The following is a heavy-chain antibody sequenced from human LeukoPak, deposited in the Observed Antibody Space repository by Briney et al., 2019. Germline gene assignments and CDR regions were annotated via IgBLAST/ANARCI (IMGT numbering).Heavy chain of an antibody. CDR2: INPNSGGT. CDR1: GYTFTGYY. J-gene: IGHJ6*03. V-gene: IGHV1-2*02. D-gene: IGHD2-15*01. CDR3: ARDQAYCSGGSDPRWKCYYYYMDV. Sequence: GASVKVSCKASGYTFTGYYMHWVRQAPGQGLEWMGWINPNSGGTNYAQKFQGRVTMTRDTSISTAYMELSRLRSDDTAVYYCARDQAYCSGGSDPRWKCYYYYMDVWGKGTTVTVSS.